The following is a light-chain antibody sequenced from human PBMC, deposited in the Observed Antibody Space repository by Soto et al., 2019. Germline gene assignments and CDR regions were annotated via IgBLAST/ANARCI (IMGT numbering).Light chain of an antibody. Sequence: DIQMTQSPSSLSASVGDRVTITCRASQSISSYLNWYQQKPGKAPKLLIYAASSLQSGVPSRFSGSGSGKDFTLTISSLQPEDFATYYCQQSYSTPRTFGQWTKVEIK. CDR2: AAS. CDR3: QQSYSTPRT. V-gene: IGKV1-39*01. J-gene: IGKJ1*01. CDR1: QSISSY.